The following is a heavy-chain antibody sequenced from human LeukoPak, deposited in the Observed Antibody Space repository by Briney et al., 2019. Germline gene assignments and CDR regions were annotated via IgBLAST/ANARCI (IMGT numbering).Heavy chain of an antibody. CDR1: GGSFSGYY. J-gene: IGHJ4*02. CDR2: IHYSGSA. V-gene: IGHV4-34*01. CDR3: ARDSGNGDYRTLDY. D-gene: IGHD4-17*01. Sequence: SETLSLTCAVYGGSFSGYYWTWIRQPPGKGLEWIGEIHYSGSATYNPSLKSRVTISVDTSKNQFSLKMNSVTAADTAVYYCARDSGNGDYRTLDYWGQGTLVTVSS.